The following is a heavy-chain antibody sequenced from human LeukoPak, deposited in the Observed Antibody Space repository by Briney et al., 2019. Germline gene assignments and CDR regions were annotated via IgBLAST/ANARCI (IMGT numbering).Heavy chain of an antibody. J-gene: IGHJ3*02. CDR1: GFTFSSYW. CDR3: ATAYLYSSGWYDAFDI. Sequence: SGGSLRLSCAASGFTFSSYWMSWVRQAPGKGLEWVANIKQDGSEKYYVDSVKGRFTISRDNAKNSLYLQMNSLRAEDKAVYYCATAYLYSSGWYDAFDIWGQGTMVTVSS. D-gene: IGHD6-19*01. CDR2: IKQDGSEK. V-gene: IGHV3-7*01.